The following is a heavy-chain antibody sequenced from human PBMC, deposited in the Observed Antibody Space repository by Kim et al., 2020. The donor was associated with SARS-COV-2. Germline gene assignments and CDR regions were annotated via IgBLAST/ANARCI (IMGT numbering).Heavy chain of an antibody. CDR2: T. CDR3: AKALRGGGPFDY. D-gene: IGHD2-15*01. Sequence: TPYADSVKGRFTISRDNSKNTLYLQMNGLRAEDTAVYYGAKALRGGGPFDYWGQGTLVTVSS. J-gene: IGHJ4*02. V-gene: IGHV3-23*01.